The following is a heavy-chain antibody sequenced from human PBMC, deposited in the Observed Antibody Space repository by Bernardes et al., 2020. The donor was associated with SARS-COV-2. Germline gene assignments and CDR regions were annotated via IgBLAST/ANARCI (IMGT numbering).Heavy chain of an antibody. V-gene: IGHV3-48*01. CDR2: ISSSSSTI. Sequence: GGSLRLSCAASGFTFSSYSMNWVRQAPGKGLEWVSYISSSSSTIYYADSVKGRFTISRDNAKNSLYLQMNSLRAEDTAVYYCARVPSSGWIWMFYFDYWGQGTLVTVSS. CDR3: ARVPSSGWIWMFYFDY. D-gene: IGHD6-19*01. CDR1: GFTFSSYS. J-gene: IGHJ4*02.